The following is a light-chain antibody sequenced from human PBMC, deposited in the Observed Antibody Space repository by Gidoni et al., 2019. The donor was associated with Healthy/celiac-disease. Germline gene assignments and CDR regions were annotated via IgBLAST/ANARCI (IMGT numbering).Light chain of an antibody. CDR3: QQYDNLPPLT. CDR1: QDISNY. Sequence: DIQTTQSPSSLSASVGDRVTITCQASQDISNYLNWYQKKPGKAPKLLIYDASNLETGVPSRFSGSGSGTDFTFTISSLQPEAIATYYCQQYDNLPPLTFGGGTKVEIK. J-gene: IGKJ4*01. CDR2: DAS. V-gene: IGKV1-33*01.